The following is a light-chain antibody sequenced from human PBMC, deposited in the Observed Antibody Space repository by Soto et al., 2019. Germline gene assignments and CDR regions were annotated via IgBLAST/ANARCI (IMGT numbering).Light chain of an antibody. Sequence: EIVLTQSPGSLSLSPGERATIYCRASQSVDNTCFAWYQKKPGQAPRLLMYGVSKRATGIPVRFSGSGSGTDFTLNISRLEPEDFVVYYCQQYMRSGTFGQGTRVEIQ. CDR3: QQYMRSGT. J-gene: IGKJ1*01. V-gene: IGKV3-20*01. CDR2: GVS. CDR1: QSVDNTC.